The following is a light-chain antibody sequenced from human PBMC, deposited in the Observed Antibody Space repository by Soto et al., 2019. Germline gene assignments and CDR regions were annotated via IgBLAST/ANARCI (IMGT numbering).Light chain of an antibody. V-gene: IGKV3-20*01. CDR1: QSVSSSY. J-gene: IGKJ5*01. Sequence: EIVLTQSPGTLSLSPGERATLSCRASQSVSSSYLAWYQQKPGQAPRLLIFDASSRATGISDRFTGSGSGTDFTLTISRLEPEDFVVYYCQQYGKLPITFGQGTRLENK. CDR3: QQYGKLPIT. CDR2: DAS.